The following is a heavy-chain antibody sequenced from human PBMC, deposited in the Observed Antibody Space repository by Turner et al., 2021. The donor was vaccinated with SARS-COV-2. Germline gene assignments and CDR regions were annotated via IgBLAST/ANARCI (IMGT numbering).Heavy chain of an antibody. CDR3: AKDGAPFLLYFGEPTFYFDY. CDR2: ISYDGSNK. J-gene: IGHJ4*02. V-gene: IGHV3-30*18. CDR1: GFTFSSYG. D-gene: IGHD3-10*01. Sequence: QVQLVVSGGGVVLPGRSLRLFCAASGFTFSSYGIHWVRQAPGKGLEWVAVISYDGSNKYYADSVKGRFTISRDNSKNTLYLQMNSLRAEDTAVYYCAKDGAPFLLYFGEPTFYFDYWGQGTLVTVSS.